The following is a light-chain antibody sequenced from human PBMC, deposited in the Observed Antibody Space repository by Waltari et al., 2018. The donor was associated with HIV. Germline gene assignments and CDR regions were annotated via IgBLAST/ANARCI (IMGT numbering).Light chain of an antibody. CDR1: ASDIGDYNY. CDR3: SSYTHSTRTTAWL. V-gene: IGLV2-14*03. Sequence: QSALTQPASVSGAPGQSITISCTGTASDIGDYNYVSWYQQHPGKATKLGSSVVSNRPSGIAACFSGSKSGTTASLTISGLQAEDEAVYYCSSYTHSTRTTAWLFGGGTRLTVL. CDR2: VVS. J-gene: IGLJ2*01.